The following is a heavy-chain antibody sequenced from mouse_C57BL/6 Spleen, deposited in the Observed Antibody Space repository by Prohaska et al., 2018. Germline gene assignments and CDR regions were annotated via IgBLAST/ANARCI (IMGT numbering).Heavy chain of an antibody. CDR1: GFSLTSYG. CDR2: IWGVGST. J-gene: IGHJ3*01. CDR3: ASLRGPWFAY. V-gene: IGHV2-6*01. Sequence: LVAPSQSLSITCTVSGFSLTSYGVDWVRQSPGKGLEWLGVIWGVGSTNYNSALKSRLSISKDNSKSQVFLKMNSLQTDDTAMYYCASLRGPWFAYWGQGTLVTVSA.